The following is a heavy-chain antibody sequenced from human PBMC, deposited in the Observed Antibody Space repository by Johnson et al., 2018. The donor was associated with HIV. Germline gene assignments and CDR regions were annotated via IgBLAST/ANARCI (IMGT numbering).Heavy chain of an antibody. Sequence: QVQLVESGGGVVQPGGSLRLSCAASGFTFSSYGMHWVRQAPGKGLEWVAFIRYDGSNKYYADSVKGRFTISRDNAKNSLYLQMNSLRAEDTALYYCAREMVVAGAFDIWGQGTMVTVSS. CDR1: GFTFSSYG. CDR3: AREMVVAGAFDI. V-gene: IGHV3-30*02. CDR2: IRYDGSNK. D-gene: IGHD2-21*01. J-gene: IGHJ3*02.